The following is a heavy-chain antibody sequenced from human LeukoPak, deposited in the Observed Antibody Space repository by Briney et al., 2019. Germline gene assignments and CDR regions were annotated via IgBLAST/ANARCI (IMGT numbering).Heavy chain of an antibody. D-gene: IGHD3-9*01. CDR1: GGSFTDHY. Sequence: PSETLSLTCAVYGGSFTDHYRSWIRQPPGKGLEWIGEINYRGNTNYNPSLKSRVSISVDTSKNQFSLKIRSVTAADTAVYYCATWPAVLTGYFHWGQGTLVTVSS. V-gene: IGHV4-34*01. CDR3: ATWPAVLTGYFH. CDR2: INYRGNT. J-gene: IGHJ4*02.